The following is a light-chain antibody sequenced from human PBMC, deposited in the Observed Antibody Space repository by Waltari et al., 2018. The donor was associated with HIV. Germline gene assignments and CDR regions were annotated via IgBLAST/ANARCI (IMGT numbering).Light chain of an antibody. CDR2: RNN. CDR3: AAWDDSLRGV. V-gene: IGLV1-47*01. Sequence: QSVLTQPPSASGTPGQRVTIPCSGSSSNIESNYVYWYQQLPGTAPKLLIYRNNQRPSGVPDRFSSSKSGTSASLAISGLRSEDEAEYYCAAWDDSLRGVFGGGTKLTVL. CDR1: SSNIESNY. J-gene: IGLJ2*01.